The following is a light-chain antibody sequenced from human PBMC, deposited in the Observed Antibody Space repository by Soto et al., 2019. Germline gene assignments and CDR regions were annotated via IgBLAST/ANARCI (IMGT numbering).Light chain of an antibody. J-gene: IGLJ2*01. CDR1: SSNSGRYH. CDR3: AAWDDSLSSVV. Sequence: QPVLTQPPSASGTPGQRVTISCSGSSSNSGRYHVYWYQQLPGTAPKLLMYRSNQRPSGVPDRFSGSKSGTSASLAISGLRSEDGADYYCAAWDDSLSSVVFGGGTKVTVL. CDR2: RSN. V-gene: IGLV1-47*01.